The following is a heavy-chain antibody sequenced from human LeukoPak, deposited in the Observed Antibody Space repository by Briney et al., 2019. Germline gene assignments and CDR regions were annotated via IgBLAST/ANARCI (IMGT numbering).Heavy chain of an antibody. D-gene: IGHD2-2*02. V-gene: IGHV3-30*04. Sequence: GGSLRVSCAASGFTFSSYAMSWVRQAPGKGLEWVAVISFDGSNKYYADSVKGRFTISRDNAKNTLYLQMNSLRAEDTAVYYCGRGFSIVPAGIPDYWGLGTLVTVSS. CDR3: GRGFSIVPAGIPDY. CDR2: ISFDGSNK. J-gene: IGHJ4*02. CDR1: GFTFSSYA.